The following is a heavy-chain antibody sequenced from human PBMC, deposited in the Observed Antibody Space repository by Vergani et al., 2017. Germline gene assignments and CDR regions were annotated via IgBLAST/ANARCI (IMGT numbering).Heavy chain of an antibody. Sequence: EGQLVESGGGLVQPGRSLRLSCAASGVTFDDYAMRWVRQAQGKGLEWVSGISWNGGSIGYAASVKGRFTISRDNSKNSLYLQMNSLRAERTALYYCAKALVAGIYNFWSGYFAVSSKGPSVTLS. J-gene: IGHJ6*03. CDR3: AKALVAGIYNFWSGYFAV. D-gene: IGHD3-3*01. V-gene: IGHV3-9*01. CDR1: GVTFDDYA. CDR2: ISWNGGSI.